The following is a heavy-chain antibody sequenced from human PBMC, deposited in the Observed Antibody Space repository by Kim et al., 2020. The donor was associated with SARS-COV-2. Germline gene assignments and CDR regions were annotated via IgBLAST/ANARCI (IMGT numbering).Heavy chain of an antibody. J-gene: IGHJ4*02. CDR3: AKEYDSSAYYVGLGH. CDR2: IAYDGITK. Sequence: GGSLRLSCAASGFTFSSYGMHWVRQAPGKGLEWVAVIAYDGITKYYADSVKGRFTISRDDSKNTLYLQMNSLRAEDTAVYYCAKEYDSSAYYVGLGHWGQGTLVTVPS. D-gene: IGHD3-22*01. V-gene: IGHV3-30*18. CDR1: GFTFSSYG.